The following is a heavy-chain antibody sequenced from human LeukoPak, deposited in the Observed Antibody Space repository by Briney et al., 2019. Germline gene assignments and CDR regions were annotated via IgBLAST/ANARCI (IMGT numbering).Heavy chain of an antibody. CDR2: ISWDGGIT. D-gene: IGHD6-13*01. Sequence: GGSLRLSCVASGFTFDDYAMHWVRQAPGKGLEWVSLISWDGGITYYADSVKGRFTISRDNSKNSLYLQMNSLRAEDTALYYCAKAYSTSWYIYFDYWGQGTLVTVSS. J-gene: IGHJ4*02. V-gene: IGHV3-43D*03. CDR3: AKAYSTSWYIYFDY. CDR1: GFTFDDYA.